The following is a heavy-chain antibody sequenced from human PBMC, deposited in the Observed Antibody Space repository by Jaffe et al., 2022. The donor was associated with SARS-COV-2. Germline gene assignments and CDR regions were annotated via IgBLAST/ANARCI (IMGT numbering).Heavy chain of an antibody. J-gene: IGHJ6*02. D-gene: IGHD6-13*01. V-gene: IGHV3-15*01. CDR2: IKSKTDGGTT. CDR1: GFTFSNAW. Sequence: EVQLVESGGGLVKPGGSLRLSCAASGFTFSNAWMSWVRQAPGKGLEWVGRIKSKTDGGTTDYAAPVKGRFTISRDDSKNTLYLQMNSLKTEDTAVYYCTTDRPSIAAADIYYYYYGMDVWGQGTTVTVSS. CDR3: TTDRPSIAAADIYYYYYGMDV.